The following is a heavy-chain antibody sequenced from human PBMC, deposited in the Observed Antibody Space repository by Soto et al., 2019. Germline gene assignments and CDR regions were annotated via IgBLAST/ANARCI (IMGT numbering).Heavy chain of an antibody. J-gene: IGHJ4*02. D-gene: IGHD6-13*01. Sequence: GGSLRLSCAASGFTFSDHYMDWVRQAPGKGLEWVGRTRNKANSYTTEYAASVKGRFTISRDDSKNSLYLQMNSLKTEDTAVYYCARGAAAGLDYWGQGTLVTVSS. CDR1: GFTFSDHY. CDR2: TRNKANSYTT. CDR3: ARGAAAGLDY. V-gene: IGHV3-72*01.